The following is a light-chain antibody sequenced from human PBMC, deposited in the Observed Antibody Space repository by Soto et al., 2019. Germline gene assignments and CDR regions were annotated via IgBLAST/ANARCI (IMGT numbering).Light chain of an antibody. CDR1: QSVSSN. Sequence: EKLMTQSPATLSVSPGERAILSCRASQSVSSNLAWYQQKPGQAPRLLIYGPSTMTTGIPARFSGSGSGTEFTLTISSLQSEDFAVYYCKQYNNWPRTFGQGTKVDIK. V-gene: IGKV3-15*01. CDR3: KQYNNWPRT. J-gene: IGKJ1*01. CDR2: GPS.